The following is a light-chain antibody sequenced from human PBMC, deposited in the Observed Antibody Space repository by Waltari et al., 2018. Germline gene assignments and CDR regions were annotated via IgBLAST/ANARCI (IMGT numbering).Light chain of an antibody. CDR2: GNS. CDR3: QSYDSSLSVV. V-gene: IGLV1-40*01. Sequence: QSVLTQPPSVSGAPGQRVTISCTGSSSNIGAGYDVHWYQQLPGTVPKLLIYGNSNRPSGVPDRFSGSKSGTSAARAITGLQAEDEADYYCQSYDSSLSVVFGGGTKLTVL. J-gene: IGLJ2*01. CDR1: SSNIGAGYD.